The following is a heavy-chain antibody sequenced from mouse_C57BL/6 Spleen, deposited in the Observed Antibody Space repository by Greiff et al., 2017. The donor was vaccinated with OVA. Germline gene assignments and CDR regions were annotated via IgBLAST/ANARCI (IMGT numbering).Heavy chain of an antibody. Sequence: VHVKQSGPELVKPGASVKISCKASGYSFTDYNMNWVKQSNGKSLEWIGVINPNYGTNSYNQKFKGKATLTVDQSSSTAYMQLNSLTSEDSAVYYCATVVATDYAMDYWGQGTSVTVSS. CDR3: ATVVATDYAMDY. CDR2: INPNYGTN. CDR1: GYSFTDYN. J-gene: IGHJ4*01. D-gene: IGHD1-1*01. V-gene: IGHV1-39*01.